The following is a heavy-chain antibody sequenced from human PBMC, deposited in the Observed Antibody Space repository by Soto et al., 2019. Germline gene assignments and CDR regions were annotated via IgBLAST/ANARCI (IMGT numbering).Heavy chain of an antibody. CDR1: GYTFTNYG. CDR2: ISTYNGNT. J-gene: IGHJ4*02. Sequence: QVQLVQSGAEVKKPGASVKVSCKASGYTFTNYGITWVRQAPGQGLEWMGWISTYNGNTNSAQRFQGRLTMTSDTSTSTAYMELRSLRSDDTAVYYCARTDRYQLSSFSDYWGQGTLVTVSS. V-gene: IGHV1-18*01. D-gene: IGHD2-2*01. CDR3: ARTDRYQLSSFSDY.